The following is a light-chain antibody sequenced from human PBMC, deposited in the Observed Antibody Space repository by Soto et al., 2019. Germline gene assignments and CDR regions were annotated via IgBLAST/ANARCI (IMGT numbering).Light chain of an antibody. Sequence: QSALTQPASVSGSPGQSITISCSETSSDVGGYNSVSWYQQHPGKVPKLMIYDVSNRPSGVSNRFSGSKSGNTASLTISGLQAEDEDDYYCSSYTSTSTLVFGGGTKLTVL. J-gene: IGLJ2*01. CDR1: SSDVGGYNS. V-gene: IGLV2-14*01. CDR2: DVS. CDR3: SSYTSTSTLV.